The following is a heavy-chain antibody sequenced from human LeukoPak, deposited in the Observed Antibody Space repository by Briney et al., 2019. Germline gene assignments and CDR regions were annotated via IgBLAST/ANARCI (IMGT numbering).Heavy chain of an antibody. D-gene: IGHD6-19*01. CDR2: IIPILGIA. CDR3: ARDRSPQSGWYYFDY. V-gene: IGHV1-69*04. Sequence: SVTVSCTASGGTFSTYANSWMRQAPGPGHDWMGRIIPILGIANDAQKFQGRVTFTADKSTSTAYMEVSSLRSEDTAVYYCARDRSPQSGWYYFDYWGQGTLVTVSS. CDR1: GGTFSTYA. J-gene: IGHJ4*02.